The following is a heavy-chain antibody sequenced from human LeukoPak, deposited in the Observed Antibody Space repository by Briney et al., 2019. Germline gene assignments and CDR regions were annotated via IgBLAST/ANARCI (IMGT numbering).Heavy chain of an antibody. CDR2: INYGGST. J-gene: IGHJ3*01. V-gene: IGHV4-34*01. D-gene: IGHD6-19*01. Sequence: SETLSLTCAVSEMSFSAYYWNWIRQSPGKGLEWIGEINYGGSTKYTPSLEGRGTILIDTPKNQFSLKLTSVTAADTAVYYCARGFPPGSGSRGSHAFDVWGQGTMVTVSS. CDR1: EMSFSAYY. CDR3: ARGFPPGSGSRGSHAFDV.